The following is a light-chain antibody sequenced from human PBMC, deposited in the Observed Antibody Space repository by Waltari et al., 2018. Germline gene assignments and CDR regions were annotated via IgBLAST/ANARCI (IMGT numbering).Light chain of an antibody. CDR3: QQYNNRPPVT. CDR1: PSVSSN. Sequence: EIVMTQAPATLSVSPGERATPPCRASPSVSSNLAWYQQKSGQAPRLLIYGASTRATGIPARFSGSGSGTEFTLTISSLQSEDFALYYCQQYNNRPPVTFGGGTKVEIK. J-gene: IGKJ4*01. V-gene: IGKV3-15*01. CDR2: GAS.